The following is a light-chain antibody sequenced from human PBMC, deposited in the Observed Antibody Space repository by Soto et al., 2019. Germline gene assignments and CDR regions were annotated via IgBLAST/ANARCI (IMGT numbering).Light chain of an antibody. CDR3: SSYTSSSTLV. CDR1: SSVVGGYNY. Sequence: QSELNQPASVSGSPGQSITISCTGTSSVVGGYNYVSWYQQHPGKAPKLMIYDVSNRPSGVSNRFSGSKSGNTASLTISGLQAEDEADYYCSSYTSSSTLVFGGGTKVTVL. J-gene: IGLJ2*01. CDR2: DVS. V-gene: IGLV2-14*01.